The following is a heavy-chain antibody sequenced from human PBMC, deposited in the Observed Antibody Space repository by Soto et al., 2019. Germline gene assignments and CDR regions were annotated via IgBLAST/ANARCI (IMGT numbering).Heavy chain of an antibody. Sequence: PSETLSLTCTVSGGSISSGGYYWSWIRQHPGKGLEWIGYIYYSGSTYYNPSLKSRVTISVDTSKNQFSLKLSSVTAADTAVYYCARITGGSSWSNWSDPWGQGTLVTVSS. V-gene: IGHV4-31*03. CDR1: GGSISSGGYY. J-gene: IGHJ5*02. D-gene: IGHD6-13*01. CDR2: IYYSGST. CDR3: ARITGGSSWSNWSDP.